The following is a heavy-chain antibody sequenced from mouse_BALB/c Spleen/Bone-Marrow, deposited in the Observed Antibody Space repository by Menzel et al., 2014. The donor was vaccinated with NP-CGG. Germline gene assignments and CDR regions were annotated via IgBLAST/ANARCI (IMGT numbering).Heavy chain of an antibody. CDR1: GYTFTSYW. J-gene: IGHJ4*01. Sequence: LQQSGPELVRPGASVKLSCKASGYTFTSYWMHWVKQRPGQGLEWIGNIYPGSGSTNYDEKFKSKATLTVDTSSSTAYMQLSSLTSGDSAVYYCTLRWSYYAMDYWGQGTSVTVSS. V-gene: IGHV1S22*01. CDR2: IYPGSGST. D-gene: IGHD2-3*01. CDR3: TLRWSYYAMDY.